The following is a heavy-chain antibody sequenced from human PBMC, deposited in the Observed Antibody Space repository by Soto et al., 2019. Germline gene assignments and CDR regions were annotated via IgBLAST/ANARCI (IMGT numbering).Heavy chain of an antibody. CDR3: ARENPPQAGSYYDS. CDR2: VTAGKGNT. Sequence: ASVKVFCKASGYTFTTYSILWVRQAPGQRFEWMGWVTAGKGNTDYSQKFQGRVTITRDTYASTAYMELYSLRSEDTAVYYCARENPPQAGSYYDSWGQGALVTVSS. V-gene: IGHV1-3*01. D-gene: IGHD3-10*01. J-gene: IGHJ5*01. CDR1: GYTFTTYS.